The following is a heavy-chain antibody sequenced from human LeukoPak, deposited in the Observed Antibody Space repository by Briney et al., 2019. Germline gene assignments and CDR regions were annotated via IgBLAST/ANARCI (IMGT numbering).Heavy chain of an antibody. CDR1: GVSISSYY. V-gene: IGHV4-59*12. CDR2: IFYSGST. CDR3: ARGAPPRYFDL. Sequence: SETLSLTCTVSGVSISSYYWSWIRQPPGKGLEWIGYIFYSGSTNYNPSLKSRVTISVDTSKNQFSLKLSSVTAADTAVHYCARGAPPRYFDLWGRGTLVTVSS. J-gene: IGHJ2*01.